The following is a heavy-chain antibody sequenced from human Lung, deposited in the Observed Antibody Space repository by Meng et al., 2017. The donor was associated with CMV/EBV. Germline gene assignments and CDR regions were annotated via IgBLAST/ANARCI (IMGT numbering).Heavy chain of an antibody. CDR2: IYHSGST. Sequence: VPLQESGPVLVKPSGALSVTCAVSGGARSSSTWWSWVRQPPGKGLEWIGEIYHSGSTNDNPSLKSRVTISVDKSKNQFSLKLSSVTAADTAVYYCARVVTALWGYYFDYWGQGTLVTVSS. V-gene: IGHV4-4*02. J-gene: IGHJ4*02. D-gene: IGHD2-21*02. CDR1: GGARSSSTW. CDR3: ARVVTALWGYYFDY.